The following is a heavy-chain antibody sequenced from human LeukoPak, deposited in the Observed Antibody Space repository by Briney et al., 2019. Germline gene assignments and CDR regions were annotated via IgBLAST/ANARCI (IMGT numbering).Heavy chain of an antibody. J-gene: IGHJ6*03. V-gene: IGHV3-43D*03. CDR3: AKDHMVRGVGHYYYMDV. D-gene: IGHD3-10*01. CDR2: ISWDGGST. CDR1: GFTFDDYA. Sequence: GGSLRLSCAASGFTFDDYAMHWVRQAPGKGLEWVSLISWDGGSTYYADSVKGRFTISRDNSKNSLYLQMNSLRAEDTALYYCAKDHMVRGVGHYYYMDVWGKGTTVTVSS.